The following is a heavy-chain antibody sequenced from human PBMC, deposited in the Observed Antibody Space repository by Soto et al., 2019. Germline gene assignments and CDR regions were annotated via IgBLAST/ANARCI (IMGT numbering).Heavy chain of an antibody. Sequence: QVQLVQSGAEVKKPGASVKVSCKVSGYTLTELSMHWVRQAPGKGLEWMGGFDPEDGETIYAQKFQGRVTMTEDTSTDTPYMEVSSLSTADTAVYYSATRVVPAAGAPWFDPWGQGTLVTVSS. CDR1: GYTLTELS. V-gene: IGHV1-24*01. CDR2: FDPEDGET. J-gene: IGHJ5*02. D-gene: IGHD2-2*01. CDR3: ATRVVPAAGAPWFDP.